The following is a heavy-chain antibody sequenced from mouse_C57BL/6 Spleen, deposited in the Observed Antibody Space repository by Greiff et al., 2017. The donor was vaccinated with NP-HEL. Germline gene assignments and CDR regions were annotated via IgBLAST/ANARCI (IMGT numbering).Heavy chain of an antibody. J-gene: IGHJ2*01. Sequence: QVQLKQPGAELVRPGSSVKLSCKASGYTFTSYWMHWVKQRPIQGLEWIGNIDPSDSETHYNQKFKDKATLTVEKSSSTAYMQLSSLTSEDSAVYYCARDYGSSLDYWGQGTTLTVSS. CDR3: ARDYGSSLDY. D-gene: IGHD1-1*01. CDR1: GYTFTSYW. CDR2: IDPSDSET. V-gene: IGHV1-52*01.